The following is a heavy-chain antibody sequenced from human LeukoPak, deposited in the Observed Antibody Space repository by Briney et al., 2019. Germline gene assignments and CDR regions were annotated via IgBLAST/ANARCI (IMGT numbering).Heavy chain of an antibody. Sequence: GGSLRLSCAASGCTSSGSAMSWVRQAPGEGLEWVSLISYSGANSYYTDSVRGRFTISRDNSKYTLFLKMNSLRAEDTAIYYCARDMQLSTWGLGTMVTVSS. CDR1: GCTSSGSA. J-gene: IGHJ3*01. D-gene: IGHD3-16*02. CDR2: ISYSGANS. CDR3: ARDMQLST. V-gene: IGHV3-23*01.